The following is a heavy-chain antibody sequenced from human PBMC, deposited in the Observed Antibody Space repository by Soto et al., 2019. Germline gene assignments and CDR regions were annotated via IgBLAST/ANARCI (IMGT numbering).Heavy chain of an antibody. J-gene: IGHJ4*02. CDR1: GFTFSSYE. Sequence: GGSLRLSCAASGFTFSSYEMNWVRQAPGKGLEWVSYIISSGSTIYYADSVKGRFTISRDNAKNSLYLQMNSLRAEDTAVYYCARVSRGCSYLDYWGQGTLVTVFS. D-gene: IGHD5-18*01. CDR2: IISSGSTI. CDR3: ARVSRGCSYLDY. V-gene: IGHV3-48*03.